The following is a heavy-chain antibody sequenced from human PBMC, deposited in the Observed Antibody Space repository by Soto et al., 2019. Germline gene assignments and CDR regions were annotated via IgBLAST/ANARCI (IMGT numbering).Heavy chain of an antibody. D-gene: IGHD3-16*01. CDR3: ARDSPPKGAFGMDV. Sequence: PSETLSLTCTVSGASITSGDYPWAWIRQHPGKGLEWIGYIYYNGRTHYSSSLKSRVTLSVDTSKNQFSLRLKSVTAADTAVYYCARDSPPKGAFGMDVWGQGNTVTVSS. V-gene: IGHV4-31*03. J-gene: IGHJ6*02. CDR2: IYYNGRT. CDR1: GASITSGDYP.